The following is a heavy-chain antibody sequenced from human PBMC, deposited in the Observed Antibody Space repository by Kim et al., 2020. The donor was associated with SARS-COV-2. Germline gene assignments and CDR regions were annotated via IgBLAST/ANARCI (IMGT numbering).Heavy chain of an antibody. V-gene: IGHV4-39*01. D-gene: IGHD1-26*01. J-gene: IGHJ4*02. CDR2: ST. CDR3: ARRLTATFDY. Sequence: STSYNPSLKSRVTISVDTSKNQFSLKLSSVTAADTAVYYCARRLTATFDYWGQGTLVTVSS.